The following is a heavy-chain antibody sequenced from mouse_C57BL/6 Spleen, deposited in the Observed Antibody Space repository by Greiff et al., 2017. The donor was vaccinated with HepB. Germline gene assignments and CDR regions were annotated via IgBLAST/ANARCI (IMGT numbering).Heavy chain of an antibody. V-gene: IGHV1-50*01. CDR2: IDPSDSYT. J-gene: IGHJ2*01. CDR1: GYTFTSYW. Sequence: QVQLQQSGAELVKPGASVKLSCKASGYTFTSYWMQWVKQRPGQGLEWIGEIDPSDSYTNYNQKFKGKATLTVDTSSSTAYMQLSSLTSEDSAVYYCARGGYDEYFDYWGQGTTLTVSS. CDR3: ARGGYDEYFDY. D-gene: IGHD2-2*01.